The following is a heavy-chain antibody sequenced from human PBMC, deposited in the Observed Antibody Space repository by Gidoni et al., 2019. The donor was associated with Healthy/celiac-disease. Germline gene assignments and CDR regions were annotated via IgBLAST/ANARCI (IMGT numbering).Heavy chain of an antibody. Sequence: QITLKESGPTLVKPTQTLTLTCTFSGFSLSTSVVGVGWIRQPPGKALEWLALIYWDDDKRYSPSLKSRLTITKDTSKNQVVLTMTNMDPVDTATYYCAHSRVYYGSGIRYYFDYWGQGTLVTVSS. V-gene: IGHV2-5*02. CDR1: GFSLSTSVVG. CDR3: AHSRVYYGSGIRYYFDY. D-gene: IGHD3-10*01. J-gene: IGHJ4*02. CDR2: IYWDDDK.